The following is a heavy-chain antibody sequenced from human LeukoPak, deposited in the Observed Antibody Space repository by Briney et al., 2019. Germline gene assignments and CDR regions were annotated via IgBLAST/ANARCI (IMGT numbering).Heavy chain of an antibody. CDR2: ISGSGGST. Sequence: GGSLRLSCAASGFTFSSYAMSWVRQAPGKGLEWVSAISGSGGSTYYADSVKGRFTISRDNSKNTLYLQMNSLRAEDTAVYYCAKDSVPMVRGVIMNLGLDYWGQGTLVTVSS. J-gene: IGHJ4*02. D-gene: IGHD3-10*01. V-gene: IGHV3-23*01. CDR3: AKDSVPMVRGVIMNLGLDY. CDR1: GFTFSSYA.